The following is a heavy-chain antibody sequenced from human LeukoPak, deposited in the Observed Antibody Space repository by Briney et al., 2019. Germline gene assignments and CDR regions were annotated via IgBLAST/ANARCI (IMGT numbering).Heavy chain of an antibody. D-gene: IGHD1-26*01. CDR3: AGFPSRLVGPTPDAFDI. CDR2: IYYSGST. J-gene: IGHJ3*02. Sequence: SETLSLTCTVSGGSVNNYYWSWIRQPPGKGLEWIGYIYYSGSTSYNPSLRSRVTISVDSSKNHFSLILNSVTAADTAVYYCAGFPSRLVGPTPDAFDIWGQGTMVTVSS. V-gene: IGHV4-59*02. CDR1: GGSVNNYY.